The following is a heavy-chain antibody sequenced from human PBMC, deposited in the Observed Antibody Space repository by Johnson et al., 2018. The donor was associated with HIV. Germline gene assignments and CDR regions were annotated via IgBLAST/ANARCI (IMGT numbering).Heavy chain of an antibody. V-gene: IGHV3-30*14. Sequence: QVQLVESGGGVVQPGRSLRLSCAASAFSFSNYPMHWVRQAPGKGLEWVAVISYDGSNKYYTDSVKGRFTISRDNSKNTLYLQMRSLRVEDTAIYYCARDGESQQLPLGDAFDIWGQGTMVTVSS. J-gene: IGHJ3*02. CDR2: ISYDGSNK. D-gene: IGHD6-13*01. CDR1: AFSFSNYP. CDR3: ARDGESQQLPLGDAFDI.